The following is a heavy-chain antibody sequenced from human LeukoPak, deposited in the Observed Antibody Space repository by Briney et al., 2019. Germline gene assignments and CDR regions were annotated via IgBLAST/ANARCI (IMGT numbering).Heavy chain of an antibody. Sequence: SETLSLTCTVSGGSISSGGYSWSWIRQPPGKGLEWIGYISYSGSTYYNPPLKSRVTMSLDTSKNQFSLKLSSVTAADTAVYYCAKMSTAEVCFDYWGQGTLVTVSS. J-gene: IGHJ4*02. D-gene: IGHD5-24*01. CDR3: AKMSTAEVCFDY. CDR1: GGSISSGGYS. V-gene: IGHV4-30-4*07. CDR2: ISYSGST.